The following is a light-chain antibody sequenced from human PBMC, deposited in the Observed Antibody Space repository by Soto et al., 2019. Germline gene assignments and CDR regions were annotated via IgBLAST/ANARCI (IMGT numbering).Light chain of an antibody. J-gene: IGKJ2*01. Sequence: DVVLTQSPLSLPVTPGEPASISCRSSQSLLRSNGYAYLDWYLQKPGQSPQLLIYLGSNRASGAPDRFSGSLSGTYFTLKISEVEAEDFCVYYCIQALQTPRTFGQGTKLEIK. CDR2: LGS. V-gene: IGKV2-28*01. CDR3: IQALQTPRT. CDR1: QSLLRSNGYAY.